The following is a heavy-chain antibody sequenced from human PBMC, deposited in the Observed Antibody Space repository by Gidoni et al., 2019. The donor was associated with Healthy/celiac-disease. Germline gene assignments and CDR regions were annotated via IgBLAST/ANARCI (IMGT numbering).Heavy chain of an antibody. D-gene: IGHD3-22*01. Sequence: QVQLVQSGAEVKKPGSSVKVSCTASGGTFSSYAISWVRQAPGQGLEWMGGIIRIFGTANYAQKFQGRVTITADESTSTAYMELSSLRSEDTAVYYCASSRTAYYYDSSGYYYMDYWGQGTLVAVSS. CDR3: ASSRTAYYYDSSGYYYMDY. CDR1: GGTFSSYA. CDR2: IIRIFGTA. V-gene: IGHV1-69*01. J-gene: IGHJ4*02.